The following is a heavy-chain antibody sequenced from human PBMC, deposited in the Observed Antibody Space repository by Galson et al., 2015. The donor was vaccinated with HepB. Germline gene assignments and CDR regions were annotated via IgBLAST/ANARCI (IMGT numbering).Heavy chain of an antibody. CDR3: ASESPDL. V-gene: IGHV3-21*01. CDR2: ISRGSGHDI. Sequence: SLRLSCAGSGFTFSGYTMNWVRQAPGKGLQWVASISRGSGHDIFYRESVKGRFTISRDDAKNSLYLQMNSLRVEDTGVYYCASESPDLWGQGTTVTVSS. J-gene: IGHJ6*02. CDR1: GFTFSGYT.